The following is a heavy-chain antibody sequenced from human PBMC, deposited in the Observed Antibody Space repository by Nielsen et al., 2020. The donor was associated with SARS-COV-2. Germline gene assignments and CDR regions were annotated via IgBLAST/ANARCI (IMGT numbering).Heavy chain of an antibody. CDR3: AREKVGGITIFGVVTRYGMDV. V-gene: IGHV4-30-4*01. J-gene: IGHJ6*02. Sequence: SESLSLTCTVSGGSISNGDYYWSWLRQPPGKGLEWIGYIYYSGSTYYNSSLKSRVTISVDTSKNQFSLKLSSVTAADTALYYCAREKVGGITIFGVVTRYGMDVWGQGTTVTVSS. CDR1: GGSISNGDYY. D-gene: IGHD3-3*01. CDR2: IYYSGST.